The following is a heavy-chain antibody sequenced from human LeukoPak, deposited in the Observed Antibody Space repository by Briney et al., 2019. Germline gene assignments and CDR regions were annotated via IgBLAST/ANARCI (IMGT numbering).Heavy chain of an antibody. V-gene: IGHV3-21*01. J-gene: IGHJ4*02. Sequence: GSPRLSCAASGFTFSDYSMNWVRQAPGKGLEWVSSISSTSSYIYYADSVKGRFTISRDNAKNSLYLQMNSLRAEDTAVYYCARDYYGSGSYDLPLDYWGQGTMVSVSS. CDR2: ISSTSSYI. CDR3: ARDYYGSGSYDLPLDY. D-gene: IGHD3-10*01. CDR1: GFTFSDYS.